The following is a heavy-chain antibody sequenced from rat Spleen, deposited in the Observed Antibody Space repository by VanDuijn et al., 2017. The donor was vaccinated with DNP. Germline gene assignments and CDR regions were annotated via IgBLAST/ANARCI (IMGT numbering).Heavy chain of an antibody. CDR2: IRHDGGSI. CDR1: GIIFSDHY. D-gene: IGHD1-11*01. J-gene: IGHJ1*01. Sequence: EVQLVESGGGLVQPGGSLKLSCEASGIIFSDHYMAWVRQAPTKGLEWVAAIRHDGGSIYYRDSVKGRFTISRDNAKSTLYLQMDSLRSDDTATYFCARHGRVTTVAAYWYFDFWGPGTMVTVSS. CDR3: ARHGRVTTVAAYWYFDF. V-gene: IGHV5-7*01.